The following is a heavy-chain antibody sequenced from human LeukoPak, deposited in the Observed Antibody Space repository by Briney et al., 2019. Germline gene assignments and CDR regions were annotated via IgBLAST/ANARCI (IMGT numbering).Heavy chain of an antibody. CDR2: ISSSSSTI. J-gene: IGHJ4*02. V-gene: IGHV3-48*02. CDR3: ARDLAVASDY. CDR1: GFTFSSYS. Sequence: GSLRDSSAAPGFTFSSYSMSSVCQGPRKGLEWVSYISSSSSTIYYADSVKGRFTISRDNAKNSLYLQMNSLRDEDTAVYYCARDLAVASDYWGQGTLVTVSS. D-gene: IGHD6-19*01.